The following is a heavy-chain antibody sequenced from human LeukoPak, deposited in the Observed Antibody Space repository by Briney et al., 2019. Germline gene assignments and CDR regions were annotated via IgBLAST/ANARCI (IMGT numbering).Heavy chain of an antibody. CDR1: GFTFSSYG. Sequence: PGGSLRLSCAASGFTFSSYGMSWVRQAPGKGLEWVAFIQHDGSKEYYTDSVKGRFTISRDNSKNILYLQMNSLRVEDTALYYCAKDLKDMMATFFDYWGQGILVIVSS. CDR3: AKDLKDMMATFFDY. J-gene: IGHJ4*02. D-gene: IGHD5-12*01. V-gene: IGHV3-30*02. CDR2: IQHDGSKE.